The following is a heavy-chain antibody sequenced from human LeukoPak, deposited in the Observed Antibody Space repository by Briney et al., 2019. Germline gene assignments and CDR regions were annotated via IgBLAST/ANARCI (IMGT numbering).Heavy chain of an antibody. CDR3: ARHDSYGYFWDY. J-gene: IGHJ4*02. V-gene: IGHV4-38-2*02. CDR2: INHSGST. CDR1: TYSISSGYY. D-gene: IGHD5-18*01. Sequence: SETLSLTCTVSTYSISSGYYWGWIRQPPGKGLEWIGEINHSGSTNYNPSLKSRVTISVDTSKNQFSLKLSSVTAADTAVYYCARHDSYGYFWDYWGQGTLVTVSS.